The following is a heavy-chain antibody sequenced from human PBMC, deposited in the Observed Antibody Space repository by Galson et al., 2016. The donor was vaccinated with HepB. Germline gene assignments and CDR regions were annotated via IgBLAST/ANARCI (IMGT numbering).Heavy chain of an antibody. CDR3: ARSPDYDFWSGPAPPGFDL. Sequence: TLSLTCSDSSGSITSGDYYWSWIRQSPGKGLEWIGFTSYSGTTYYTPSLKSRVAISVDTSKNQLSLNLSSVTAADTAVYYCARSPDYDFWSGPAPPGFDLWGQGTLVTVSS. CDR2: TSYSGTT. CDR1: SGSITSGDYY. V-gene: IGHV4-30-4*01. D-gene: IGHD3-3*01. J-gene: IGHJ5*02.